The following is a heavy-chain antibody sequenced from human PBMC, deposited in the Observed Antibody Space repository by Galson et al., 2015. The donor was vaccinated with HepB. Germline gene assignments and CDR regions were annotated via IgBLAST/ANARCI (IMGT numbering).Heavy chain of an antibody. J-gene: IGHJ6*02. V-gene: IGHV1-46*01. CDR2: INPSLGTT. D-gene: IGHD3-10*01. Sequence: SVKVSCKASGYTFTNYYINWVRQAPGQGLEWMGVINPSLGTTTYAQKFQGRVTMTRDTSTSTVYMELSSLRSEDTAVYYCARVGVVVRGSIGLGGLDVWGQGTTGTVSS. CDR1: GYTFTNYY. CDR3: ARVGVVVRGSIGLGGLDV.